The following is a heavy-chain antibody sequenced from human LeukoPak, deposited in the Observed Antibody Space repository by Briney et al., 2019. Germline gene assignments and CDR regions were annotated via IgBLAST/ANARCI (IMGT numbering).Heavy chain of an antibody. Sequence: QTGGSLRLSCAASGSYWMHWVRQAPGKGLVWVSHINSDGRWTSYADSVKGRFTISKDNAKNTVYLQMNNLRAEDTAVYYCVSFYETYWGRGTLVTVSS. CDR2: INSDGRWT. V-gene: IGHV3-74*01. CDR1: GSYW. CDR3: VSFYETY. J-gene: IGHJ4*02. D-gene: IGHD2/OR15-2a*01.